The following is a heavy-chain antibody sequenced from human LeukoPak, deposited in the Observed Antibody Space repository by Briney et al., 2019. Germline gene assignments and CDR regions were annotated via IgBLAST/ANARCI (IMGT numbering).Heavy chain of an antibody. V-gene: IGHV3-64*01. D-gene: IGHD3-10*01. CDR3: ARAQRILWFGELLPYYFDY. CDR1: GFTFSSYA. J-gene: IGHJ4*02. CDR2: ISSNGGST. Sequence: PGGSLRLSCAASGFTFSSYAMHWVRQAPGKGLEYVSAISSNGGSTYYANSVKGRFTISRDNSKNTLYLQKGSLRAEDMAVYYCARAQRILWFGELLPYYFDYWGQGTLVTVSS.